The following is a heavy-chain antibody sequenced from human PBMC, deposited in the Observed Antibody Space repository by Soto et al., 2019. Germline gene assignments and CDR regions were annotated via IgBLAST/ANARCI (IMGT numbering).Heavy chain of an antibody. D-gene: IGHD2-8*01. J-gene: IGHJ6*02. Sequence: EVQLVESGGGLVQPGGSLRLSCAAAGFTFSRHWIHWVRQAPGKGLVWVSRINSDGSSTNYADSVKGRFTISRDNAKNTLYLQMNSLRAEDTAVYYCARGLLYLYGMDVWGHGTTVTVSS. CDR2: INSDGSST. V-gene: IGHV3-74*01. CDR3: ARGLLYLYGMDV. CDR1: GFTFSRHW.